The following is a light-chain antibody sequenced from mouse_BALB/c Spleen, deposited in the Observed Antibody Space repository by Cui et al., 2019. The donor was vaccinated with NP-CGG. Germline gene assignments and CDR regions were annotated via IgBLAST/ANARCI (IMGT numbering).Light chain of an antibody. V-gene: IGLV1*01. J-gene: IGLJ1*01. CDR3: ALWYSNHWV. Sequence: QPVVTPASALTTSPGETVTLTCRSSTGAVTTSNYANWVQEKPDHLFTGLIGGTNNRAPGVPARFSGSLIGYKAALTITGAQTEDEAIYFCALWYSNHWVFGGGTKLTVL. CDR2: GTN. CDR1: TGAVTTSNY.